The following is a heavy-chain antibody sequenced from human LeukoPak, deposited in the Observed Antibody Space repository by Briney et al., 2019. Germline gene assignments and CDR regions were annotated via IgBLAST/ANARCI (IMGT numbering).Heavy chain of an antibody. CDR1: GFTFSSYG. J-gene: IGHJ5*02. CDR2: IWYDGSNK. Sequence: GGSLRLSCAASGFTFSSYGMHWVRQAPGKGLEWVAVIWYDGSNKYYADSVKGRFTISRDNSKNAQYLQMNSLRPEDTAVYYCAKGRQLLDPWGQGTLVTVSS. V-gene: IGHV3-33*06. CDR3: AKGRQLLDP. D-gene: IGHD1-7*01.